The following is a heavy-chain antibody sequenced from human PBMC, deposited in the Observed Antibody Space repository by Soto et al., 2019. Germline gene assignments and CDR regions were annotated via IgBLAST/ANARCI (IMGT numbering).Heavy chain of an antibody. J-gene: IGHJ4*02. Sequence: SVKVSCKASGGTFSSYAISWVRQAPGQGLEWMGGIIPIFGTANYAQKFQGRVTITADESTSTAYMELSSLRSEDTAVYYCARSARECNSPGCANWGQGTLVTVSS. V-gene: IGHV1-69*13. CDR3: ARSARECNSPGCAN. D-gene: IGHD2-2*01. CDR2: IIPIFGTA. CDR1: GGTFSSYA.